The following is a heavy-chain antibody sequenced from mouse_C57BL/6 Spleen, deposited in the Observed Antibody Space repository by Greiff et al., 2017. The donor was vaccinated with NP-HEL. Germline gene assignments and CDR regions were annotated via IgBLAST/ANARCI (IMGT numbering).Heavy chain of an antibody. Sequence: EVQLVESGGGLVKPGGSLKLSCAASGFTFSDYGMHWVRQAPEKGLEWVAYISSGCSTFYYADTVKGRFTISRDNAKNTLFLQMTILRAEDTAMYYCAMVVATGVDYWGKGTTLTVSS. D-gene: IGHD1-1*01. CDR3: AMVVATGVDY. V-gene: IGHV5-17*01. CDR1: GFTFSDYG. CDR2: ISSGCSTF. J-gene: IGHJ2*01.